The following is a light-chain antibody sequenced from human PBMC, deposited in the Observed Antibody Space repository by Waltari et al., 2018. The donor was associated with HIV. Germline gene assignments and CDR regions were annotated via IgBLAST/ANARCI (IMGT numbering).Light chain of an antibody. Sequence: QLVLTQSPSASASLGASIKLTCPMNLAHRSYAIPWHQQHPGKGPRFLLRLNTNGSLTKGDGIPERFSGSSSGAERSLTISNLQSEDEADYYCQAWGTGIRGVFGGGTKLTVL. CDR1: LAHRSYA. V-gene: IGLV4-69*01. CDR2: LNTNGSL. CDR3: QAWGTGIRGV. J-gene: IGLJ3*02.